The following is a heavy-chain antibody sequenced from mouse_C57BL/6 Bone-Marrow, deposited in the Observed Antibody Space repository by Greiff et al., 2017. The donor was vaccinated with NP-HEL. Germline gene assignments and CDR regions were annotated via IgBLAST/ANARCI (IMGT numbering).Heavy chain of an antibody. D-gene: IGHD4-1*02. CDR2: INPSSGYT. J-gene: IGHJ4*01. V-gene: IGHV1-7*01. Sequence: VQLQQSGAELAKPGASVKLSCKASGYTFTSYWMHWVKQRPGQGLEWIGYINPSSGYTKYNQKFKDKATLTADNSSSTAYMQLSSLTYEDSAVYDCARYRASTGTRAMDYWGQGTSVTVSS. CDR3: ARYRASTGTRAMDY. CDR1: GYTFTSYW.